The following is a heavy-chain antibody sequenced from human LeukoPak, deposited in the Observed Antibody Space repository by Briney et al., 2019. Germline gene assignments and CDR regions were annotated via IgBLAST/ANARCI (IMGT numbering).Heavy chain of an antibody. V-gene: IGHV4-61*02. CDR2: VYTSGST. CDR3: ARGPDTAMFWSGDYFDY. CDR1: GGSISGGSYY. J-gene: IGHJ4*02. D-gene: IGHD5-18*01. Sequence: PSQTLSLTCTVSGGSISGGSYYWSWIRQPAGKGLEWIGRVYTSGSTNYNPSLKSRVTISVDTSKNQFSLKLSSMTAADTAVYYCARGPDTAMFWSGDYFDYWGQGTLVTVSS.